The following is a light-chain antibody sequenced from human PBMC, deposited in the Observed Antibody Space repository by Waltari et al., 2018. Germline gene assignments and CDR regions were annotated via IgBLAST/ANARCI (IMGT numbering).Light chain of an antibody. CDR3: QQSYSTPVT. CDR2: AAS. J-gene: IGKJ4*01. CDR1: QSISSY. V-gene: IGKV1-39*01. Sequence: DIQMTQSPSSLSASVGDSVTITCRASQSISSYLNWYQQKPGKAPNLLIYAASSFQSGVPSRFSCSGSGTDFTLTISSLQPEDFATYYCQQSYSTPVTFGGGTKVEIK.